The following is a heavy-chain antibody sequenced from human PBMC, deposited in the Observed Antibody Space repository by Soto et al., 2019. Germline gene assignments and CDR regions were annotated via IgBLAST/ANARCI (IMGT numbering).Heavy chain of an antibody. D-gene: IGHD2-21*01. CDR1: GDTFGRNA. CDR2: IIPMFPTT. V-gene: IGHV1-69*01. J-gene: IGHJ4*02. CDR3: TKDGDSADYGY. Sequence: QVQLVQSGAEVKRPGSSVRVSCKASGDTFGRNAIHWVRQAPGQGLEWMGGIIPMFPTTNYAQKFKRRLTIYADESTGTDYMEMTSLTSEDTGVYYCTKDGDSADYGYWGQGTLVTVSS.